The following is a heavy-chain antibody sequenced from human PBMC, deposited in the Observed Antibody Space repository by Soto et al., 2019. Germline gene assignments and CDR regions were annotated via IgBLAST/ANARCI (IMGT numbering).Heavy chain of an antibody. CDR3: ARARYYDSSGYLLTNYYYYYGMDV. CDR1: GGSISSGGYY. J-gene: IGHJ6*02. CDR2: IYYSGST. V-gene: IGHV4-31*03. Sequence: TLSITGTVSGGSISSGGYYWSWIRQHPGKGLEWIGYIYYSGSTYYNPSLKSRVTISVDTSKNQFSLKLSSVTAADTAVYYCARARYYDSSGYLLTNYYYYYGMDVWGQGTTVTVS. D-gene: IGHD3-22*01.